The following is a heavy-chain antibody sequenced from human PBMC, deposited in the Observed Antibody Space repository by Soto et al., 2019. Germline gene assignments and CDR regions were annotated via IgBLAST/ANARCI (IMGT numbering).Heavy chain of an antibody. CDR1: AFTFSSYA. J-gene: IGHJ6*02. Sequence: PGGSLRLSCAASAFTFSSYAMYWVRHAPGKGLEWVSAISGSGGSTYYADSGKGRFTISRDNSKTTLYLQMNSLRAEDTAVYYCAKSLALITMDVWGQGTTVTVSS. D-gene: IGHD3-22*01. CDR2: ISGSGGST. V-gene: IGHV3-23*01. CDR3: AKSLALITMDV.